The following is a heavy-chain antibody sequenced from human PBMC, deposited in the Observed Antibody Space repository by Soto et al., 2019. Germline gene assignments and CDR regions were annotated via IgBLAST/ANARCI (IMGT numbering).Heavy chain of an antibody. J-gene: IGHJ4*02. CDR3: ARTEWFPPYFDY. V-gene: IGHV1-3*01. CDR2: INAGDGST. CDR1: RYTFTSYA. D-gene: IGHD3-3*01. Sequence: ASVKVSCKASRYTFTSYALHWLRQAHGQGLEWMGWINAGDGSTKYSEHFQGRVTITLDTSATTVFVELTGLKSEDTAIYCCARTEWFPPYFDYWGQGSLVTVSS.